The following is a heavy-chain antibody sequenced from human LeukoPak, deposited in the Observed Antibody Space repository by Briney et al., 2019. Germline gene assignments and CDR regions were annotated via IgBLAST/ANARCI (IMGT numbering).Heavy chain of an antibody. CDR1: GFIISDYY. CDR2: ITSTNTYA. Sequence: PGGSLRLPCAASGFIISDYYVSWIRQAPGKGLEWVSYITSTNTYANYADSVRGRFTISRDNAKNSLYLQMNSLRAEDTAVYFCARGVSKAVAGIQHWGQGTLVTVSS. D-gene: IGHD6-13*01. V-gene: IGHV3-11*05. J-gene: IGHJ1*01. CDR3: ARGVSKAVAGIQH.